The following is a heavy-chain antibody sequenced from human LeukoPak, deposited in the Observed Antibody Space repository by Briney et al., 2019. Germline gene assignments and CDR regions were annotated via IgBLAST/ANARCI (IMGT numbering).Heavy chain of an antibody. CDR1: GFPFGSYA. Sequence: GGSLRLSCAASGFPFGSYAMNWVRQAPGKGLEWVSAISAGGDSTYCTDSVKGRFTISRDNSKNTVYLQMNSLRAGDTAVYYCAKRRYCSSISCHDFDYWGQGTLVTVSS. CDR2: ISAGGDST. J-gene: IGHJ4*02. D-gene: IGHD2-2*01. V-gene: IGHV3-23*01. CDR3: AKRRYCSSISCHDFDY.